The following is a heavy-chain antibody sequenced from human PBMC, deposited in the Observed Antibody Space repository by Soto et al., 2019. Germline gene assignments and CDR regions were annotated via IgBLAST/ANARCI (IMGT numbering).Heavy chain of an antibody. CDR2: VDYSRSTT. CDR1: GGSISNNIYL. V-gene: IGHV4-39*01. Sequence: PSETLSLTCTVSGGSISNNIYLWAWIRQPPGKGLEWIGSVDYSRSTTYYSPSLKGRVTISLDSSRNQFSLNLFSVTAADTAVYYCAPYSRVSGGFDPWDQGTLVTVSS. J-gene: IGHJ5*02. CDR3: APYSRVSGGFDP. D-gene: IGHD3-22*01.